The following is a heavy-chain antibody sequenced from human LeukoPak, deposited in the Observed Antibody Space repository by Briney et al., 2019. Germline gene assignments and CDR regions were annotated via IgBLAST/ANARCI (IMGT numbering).Heavy chain of an antibody. V-gene: IGHV3-11*06. CDR1: GFTFSDYY. D-gene: IGHD3-22*01. Sequence: PGGSLGLSCAASGFTFSDYYMSWIRQAPGKGLEWVSYISSSSSYTNYADSVKGRFTISRDNAKNSLYLQMNSLRAEDTAVYYCASLDYYDSSGYNYWGQGTLVTVSS. J-gene: IGHJ4*02. CDR3: ASLDYYDSSGYNY. CDR2: ISSSSSYT.